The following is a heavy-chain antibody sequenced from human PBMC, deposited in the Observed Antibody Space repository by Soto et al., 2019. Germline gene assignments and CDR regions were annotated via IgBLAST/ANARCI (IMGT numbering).Heavy chain of an antibody. V-gene: IGHV4-39*01. CDR2: IYYSGST. CDR1: GGSISSSSYY. J-gene: IGHJ5*02. D-gene: IGHD5-12*01. CDR3: ARHGFRPEWLPPGWFDP. Sequence: SETLSLTCTVSGGSISSSSYYWGWIRQPPGKGLEWIGSIYYSGSTYYNPSLKSRVTISVDTSKNQFSLKLSSVTAADTAVYYCARHGFRPEWLPPGWFDPWGQGTLVTVSS.